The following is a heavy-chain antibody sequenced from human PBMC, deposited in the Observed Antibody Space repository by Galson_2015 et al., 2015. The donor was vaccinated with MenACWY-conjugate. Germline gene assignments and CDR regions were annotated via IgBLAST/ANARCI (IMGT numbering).Heavy chain of an antibody. V-gene: IGHV5-51*01. CDR1: GSSFTTYW. CDR2: ISPGDSNT. CDR3: ARHPPGGRGLDV. Sequence: QSGAQVKKSGESLKISCRGSGSSFTTYWIAWVRQMPGRGLEWVGLISPGDSNTRYSPSFQGQVTISADKSISTAYLQWSSLKASDTAMYYCARHPPGGRGLDVWGQGTTVTVSS. D-gene: IGHD1-26*01. J-gene: IGHJ6*02.